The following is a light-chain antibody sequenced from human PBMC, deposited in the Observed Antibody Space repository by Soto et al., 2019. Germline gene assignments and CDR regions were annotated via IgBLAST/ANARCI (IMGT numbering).Light chain of an antibody. J-gene: IGKJ4*02. CDR3: QQYKNWPRT. V-gene: IGKV3-15*01. Sequence: VLTHSPATLSVSPGDRVTLSFRASQSVDINLAWYQQRSGQAPRLLIYGASTRATDMPGRFSGSGSGTEFTLTISSLQSEDFAVYYCQQYKNWPRTFGRGTKVDIK. CDR1: QSVDIN. CDR2: GAS.